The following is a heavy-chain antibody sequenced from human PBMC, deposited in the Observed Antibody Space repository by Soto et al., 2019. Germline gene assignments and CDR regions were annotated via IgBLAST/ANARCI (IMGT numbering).Heavy chain of an antibody. J-gene: IGHJ6*02. D-gene: IGHD6-6*01. CDR3: ARKSIAARLSFSSYYYYGMDV. CDR1: GGSVSSGSYY. V-gene: IGHV4-61*01. Sequence: SETLSLTCTVSGGSVSSGSYYWSWIRQPPGKGLEWIGYIYYSGSTNYNPSLKSRVTISVDTSKNQFSLKLSSVTAADTAVYYCARKSIAARLSFSSYYYYGMDVWGQGTTVTVSS. CDR2: IYYSGST.